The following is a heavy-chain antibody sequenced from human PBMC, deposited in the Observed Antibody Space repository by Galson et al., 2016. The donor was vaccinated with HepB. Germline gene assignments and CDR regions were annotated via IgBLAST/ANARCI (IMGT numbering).Heavy chain of an antibody. Sequence: SLRLSCAASGFAFSSYTFNWIRQTPGKGLEWVSSISSSSTYKYYADSVKGRFTISRDNAKNSVYLQMDSLRGDDTALYYCARANNRGLIVAWFDSWGQGTLVTVSS. J-gene: IGHJ5*01. CDR1: GFAFSSYT. D-gene: IGHD3-10*01. V-gene: IGHV3-21*01. CDR3: ARANNRGLIVAWFDS. CDR2: ISSSSTYK.